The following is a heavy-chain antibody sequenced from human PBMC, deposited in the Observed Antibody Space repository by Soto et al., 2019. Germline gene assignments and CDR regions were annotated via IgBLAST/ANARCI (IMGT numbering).Heavy chain of an antibody. CDR2: IKSDGSRE. CDR3: ARAAATIDAFDI. D-gene: IGHD6-13*01. V-gene: IGHV3-7*01. CDR1: GFTFRTYW. J-gene: IGHJ3*02. Sequence: PGGSLRLSCAASGFTFRTYWMSWVRQAPGKGLVWVSSIKSDGSRENYVDPVKGRFTISRDNAKNTLYLQMNSLRAEDTAAYYCARAAATIDAFDIWGQGTMVTVSS.